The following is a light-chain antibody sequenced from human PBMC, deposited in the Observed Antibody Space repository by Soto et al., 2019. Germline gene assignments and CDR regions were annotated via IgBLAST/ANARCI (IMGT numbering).Light chain of an antibody. V-gene: IGKV1-39*01. CDR1: QTISSY. J-gene: IGKJ2*01. CDR2: AAS. Sequence: DIQMTQSPSSLSASVGDRVTITCRASQTISSYLNWYQQKPGQAPKLLIYAASSLQSGVPSRFSGSGSGTDFTLTISNLQPEDFATYYCQQSYTVPHTFGQGTKVEI. CDR3: QQSYTVPHT.